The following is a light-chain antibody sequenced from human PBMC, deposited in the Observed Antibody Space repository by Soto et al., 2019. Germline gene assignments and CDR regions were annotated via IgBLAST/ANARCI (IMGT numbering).Light chain of an antibody. CDR2: GAS. CDR3: QQRSNWPPIT. Sequence: EIVLTQSPATLSLSPGEGATLSCRASQSVSSSYLAWYQQKPGQAPRLLIYGASSRATGIPDRFSGSGSGTDFTLTISSLEPEDFAVYYCQQRSNWPPITFGQGTRLEIK. V-gene: IGKV3D-20*02. J-gene: IGKJ5*01. CDR1: QSVSSSY.